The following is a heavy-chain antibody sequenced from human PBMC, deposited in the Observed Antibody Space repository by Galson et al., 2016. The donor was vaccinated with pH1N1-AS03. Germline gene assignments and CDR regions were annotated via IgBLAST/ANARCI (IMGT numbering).Heavy chain of an antibody. CDR2: IKGDGTRI. V-gene: IGHV3-7*01. CDR1: GFTFSTYW. J-gene: IGHJ3*02. CDR3: VRDDATSYDAFDM. Sequence: SLRLSCAASGFTFSTYWMSWVRQALGKGLEWVACIKGDGTRIYYVDSVKGRFTISRDNAKNSLHLQMNSLTADDTAVYYCVRDDATSYDAFDMWGQGTMITVSS. D-gene: IGHD2-2*01.